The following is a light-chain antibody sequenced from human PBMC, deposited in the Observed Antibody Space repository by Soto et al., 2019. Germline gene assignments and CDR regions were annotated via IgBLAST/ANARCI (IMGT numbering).Light chain of an antibody. V-gene: IGLV2-23*03. CDR3: YSYASSSTFGLYV. CDR1: SSDVGSYNL. J-gene: IGLJ1*01. CDR2: EGS. Sequence: QSVLTQSASVSGSPGQSITISCTGTSSDVGSYNLVSWYQHHPGKAPKLMIYEGSKRPSGVSDRFSGSRSGNTASLTISGLQAEDEDDYYCYSYASSSTFGLYVFGTGTKVTVL.